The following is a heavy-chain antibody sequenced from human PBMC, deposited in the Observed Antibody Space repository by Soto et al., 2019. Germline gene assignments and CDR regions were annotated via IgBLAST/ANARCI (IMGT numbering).Heavy chain of an antibody. V-gene: IGHV3-21*01. J-gene: IGHJ3*02. D-gene: IGHD3-22*01. CDR2: MSSRSDYI. CDR1: RVTVSTYS. CDR3: ARRYYYDTENRDAFDI. Sequence: GGSLRLFCVASRVTVSTYSINWVRQAPGKGLEWVSSMSSRSDYIFYTDSVKGRFTISRDNAKNSLYLQMNSLRGEGTAVYYCARRYYYDTENRDAFDIWGEGVLVTVSS.